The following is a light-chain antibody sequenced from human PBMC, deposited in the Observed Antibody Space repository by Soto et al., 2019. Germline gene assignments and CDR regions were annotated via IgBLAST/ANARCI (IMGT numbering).Light chain of an antibody. CDR1: QSVTTW. CDR2: KAS. V-gene: IGKV1-5*03. CDR3: QQYSTYPIT. J-gene: IGKJ5*01. Sequence: IQMTQYPSTLSASVGDTVPITCRASQSVTTWLAWYQQKPGKAPKLLIYKASNLESGLPSRFTGSGSGTEFTLTISSLQSDDFATYYCQQYSTYPITFGQGTRLEIK.